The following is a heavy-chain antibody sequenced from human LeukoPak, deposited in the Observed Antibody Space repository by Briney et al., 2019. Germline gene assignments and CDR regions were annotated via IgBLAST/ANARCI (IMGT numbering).Heavy chain of an antibody. CDR2: ISYDGSNK. V-gene: IGHV3-30-3*01. CDR3: ARGRAYYFDY. CDR1: GSTFSSYA. J-gene: IGHJ4*02. Sequence: GGSLRLSCAASGSTFSSYAMHWVRQAPGKGLEWVAVISYDGSNKYYADSVKGRFTISRDNSKNTLYLQMNSLRAEDTAVYYCARGRAYYFDYWGQGTLVTVSS.